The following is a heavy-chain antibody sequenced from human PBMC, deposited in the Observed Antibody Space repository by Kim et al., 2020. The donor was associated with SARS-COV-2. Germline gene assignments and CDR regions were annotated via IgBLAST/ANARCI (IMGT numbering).Heavy chain of an antibody. D-gene: IGHD5-18*01. CDR1: GFTFSDYY. CDR3: ARDKSVQLWFRPAYYYGMDV. CDR2: ISSSGSTI. Sequence: GGSLRLSCAASGFTFSDYYMNWIRQAPGKGLEWVSYISSSGSTIYYADSVKGRFTISRDNAKNSLYLQMNSLRAEDTAVYYCARDKSVQLWFRPAYYYGMDVWGQGTTVTVSS. V-gene: IGHV3-11*04. J-gene: IGHJ6*02.